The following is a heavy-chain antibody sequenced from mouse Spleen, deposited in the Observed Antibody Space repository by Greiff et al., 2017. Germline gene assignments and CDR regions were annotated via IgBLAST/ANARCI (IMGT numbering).Heavy chain of an antibody. D-gene: IGHD1-1*01. CDR3: ARHIYYYGSSPFDY. J-gene: IGHJ2*01. Sequence: EVHLVETGGGLVKLGGSLKLSCAASGFTFSSYAMSWVRQTPEKRLEWVATISSGGGNTYYPDSVKGRFTISRDNAKNTLYLQMSSLKSEDTAMYYCARHIYYYGSSPFDYWGQGTTLTVSS. CDR2: ISSGGGNT. CDR1: GFTFSSYA. V-gene: IGHV5-9-3*01.